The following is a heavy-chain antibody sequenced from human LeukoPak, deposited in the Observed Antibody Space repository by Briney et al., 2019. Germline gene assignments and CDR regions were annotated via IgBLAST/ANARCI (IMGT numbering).Heavy chain of an antibody. CDR2: IKHSGST. D-gene: IGHD5-24*01. Sequence: SETLSLTCVVYGGSFSGHYWSWIRQPPGKGLEWIGEIKHSGSTNYNPSLKSRVTISVDTSKNQFSLKLSSVTAADTAIYYCARGLGRRWLQGFDYWGQGTLVTVSS. V-gene: IGHV4-34*01. CDR3: ARGLGRRWLQGFDY. J-gene: IGHJ4*02. CDR1: GGSFSGHY.